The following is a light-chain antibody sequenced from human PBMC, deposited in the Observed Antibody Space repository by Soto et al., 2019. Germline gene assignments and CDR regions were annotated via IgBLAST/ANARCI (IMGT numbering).Light chain of an antibody. Sequence: EIVMTQSPASLFFSPGERATLSGRPSQSINNNLAWYQQKPGQAPRLLISGASTRATGIPARFSGSGSGTDFTLTISSLQSEDFAVYYCQHYNNWSAFGQGTRLEIK. J-gene: IGKJ5*01. CDR1: QSINNN. CDR3: QHYNNWSA. CDR2: GAS. V-gene: IGKV3-15*01.